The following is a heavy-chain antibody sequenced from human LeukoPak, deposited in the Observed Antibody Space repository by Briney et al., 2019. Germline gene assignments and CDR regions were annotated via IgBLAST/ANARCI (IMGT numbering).Heavy chain of an antibody. V-gene: IGHV3-11*01. D-gene: IGHD3-22*01. J-gene: IGHJ6*02. CDR3: ARSIGYYYTMDV. Sequence: PGGSLRLSCVACGFSFSDYYMSWIRQAPGRGLEWISYISGSGSDLYYADSVKGRFTISRDNAINSLYLQMNSLRAEDTAVYYCARSIGYYYTMDVWGQGTTVTVSS. CDR2: ISGSGSDL. CDR1: GFSFSDYY.